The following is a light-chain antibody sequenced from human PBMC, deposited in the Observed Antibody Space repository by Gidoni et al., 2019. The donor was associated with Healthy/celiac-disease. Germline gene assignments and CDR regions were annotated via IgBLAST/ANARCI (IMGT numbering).Light chain of an antibody. Sequence: EIVLTQSPGTLSLSPGERATLSCRASQSVSSSYLAWYQQKPGQAPRLLIYGASSRATGIPDRFSGSGSGTDFTLTISRLEPEDVAVYYCQQYGSSAATFGGGTKVEIK. V-gene: IGKV3-20*01. CDR3: QQYGSSAAT. CDR2: GAS. J-gene: IGKJ4*01. CDR1: QSVSSSY.